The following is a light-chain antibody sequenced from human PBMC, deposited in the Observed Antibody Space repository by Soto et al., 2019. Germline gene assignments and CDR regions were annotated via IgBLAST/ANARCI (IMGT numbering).Light chain of an antibody. J-gene: IGKJ4*01. CDR2: GAS. CDR3: QQYGSSPLT. CDR1: QSFNTNY. Sequence: EIGLTQAPGTPSLSPGDRATLYCRASQSFNTNYLGVTRHYLAWYQQKPGQAPRLLIYGASSRATGIPDRSSPSGSANDIAHTISRLDPNGFTVYYCQQYGSSPLTFGGGTTVDVK. V-gene: IGKV3-20*01.